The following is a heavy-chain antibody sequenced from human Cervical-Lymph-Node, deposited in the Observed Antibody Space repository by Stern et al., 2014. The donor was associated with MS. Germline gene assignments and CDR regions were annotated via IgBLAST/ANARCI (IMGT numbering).Heavy chain of an antibody. CDR3: ARSILFDP. Sequence: EVQLVESGGGLVQPGGSLRLSCAASGFTFSSYWMYWVRQTPGKGLVGVSRINSAGSSTSYADSVKGRFTISRDNAKNTLYLQMNSLRVEDTAVYYCARSILFDPWGQGTLVTVSS. CDR2: INSAGSST. J-gene: IGHJ5*02. V-gene: IGHV3-74*02. D-gene: IGHD2-15*01. CDR1: GFTFSSYW.